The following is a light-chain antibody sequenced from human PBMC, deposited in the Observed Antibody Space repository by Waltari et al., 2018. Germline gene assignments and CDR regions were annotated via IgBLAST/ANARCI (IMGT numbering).Light chain of an antibody. CDR3: SSYTSSSTYV. Sequence: QSALTQPASVSGSPGQSITISCTGTSSDVGGYNYVSLYQQHPGKAPKLMIYDGSNRPSGGSNRFSGSKSGNTASLTISGLQAEDEADYYCSSYTSSSTYVFGTGTKVTVL. J-gene: IGLJ1*01. V-gene: IGLV2-14*03. CDR2: DGS. CDR1: SSDVGGYNY.